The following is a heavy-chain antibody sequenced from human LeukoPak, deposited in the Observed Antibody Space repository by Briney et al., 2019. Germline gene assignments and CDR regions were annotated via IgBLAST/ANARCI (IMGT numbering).Heavy chain of an antibody. V-gene: IGHV4-4*02. Sequence: SGTLSLTCAVSGGSISSNNWWNWVRQPPGKGLEWIGEIFHSGATNYNPSLKSRVTISVDTSKNQFSLKLSSVTAADTAVYYCARGYYSDYWGQGTLVTVSS. CDR2: IFHSGAT. J-gene: IGHJ4*02. D-gene: IGHD3-3*01. CDR3: ARGYYSDY. CDR1: GGSISSNNW.